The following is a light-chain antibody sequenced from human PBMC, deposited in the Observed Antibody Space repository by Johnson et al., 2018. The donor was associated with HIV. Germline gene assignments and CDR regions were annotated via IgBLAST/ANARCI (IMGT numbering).Light chain of an antibody. CDR2: DNN. CDR3: GIWDSSLSAYV. V-gene: IGLV1-51*01. Sequence: QSVLTQPPSVSAAPGQKVTISCSGSSSNIGNNYVSWYQQFPGTAPKLLIYDNNKRPSGIPDRFSGSKSGTSATLGITGLQTGDEADYSCGIWDSSLSAYVFGTWTKVTVL. J-gene: IGLJ1*01. CDR1: SSNIGNNY.